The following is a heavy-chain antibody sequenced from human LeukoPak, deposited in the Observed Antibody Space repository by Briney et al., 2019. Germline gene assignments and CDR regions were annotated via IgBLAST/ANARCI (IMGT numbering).Heavy chain of an antibody. CDR3: ARCPSYYLFDY. Sequence: SETLSLTCAVYGRSFSGYYWSWIRQPPGKGLEWIGEINHSGSTNYNPSLKSRVTISVDTSKNQFSLKLSSVTAADTAVYYCARCPSYYLFDYWGQGTLVTVSS. CDR1: GRSFSGYY. CDR2: INHSGST. D-gene: IGHD3-10*01. V-gene: IGHV4-34*01. J-gene: IGHJ4*02.